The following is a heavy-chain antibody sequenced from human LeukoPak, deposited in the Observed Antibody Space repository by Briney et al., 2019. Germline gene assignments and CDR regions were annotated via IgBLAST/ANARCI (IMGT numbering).Heavy chain of an antibody. CDR2: IYHSGST. V-gene: IGHV4-38-2*02. Sequence: SETLSLTCTVSGYSISSGYYWGWIRQPPGKGLEWIGSIYHSGSTYYNPSLKSRVTISVDTSKNQFSLKLSSVTAADTAVYYCARQGRFLKYFDLWGRGTLVTVSS. CDR3: ARQGRFLKYFDL. J-gene: IGHJ2*01. CDR1: GYSISSGYY. D-gene: IGHD3-3*01.